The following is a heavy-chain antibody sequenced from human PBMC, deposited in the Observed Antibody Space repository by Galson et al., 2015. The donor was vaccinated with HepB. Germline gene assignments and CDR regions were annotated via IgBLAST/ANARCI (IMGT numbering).Heavy chain of an antibody. D-gene: IGHD2-2*01. V-gene: IGHV1-24*01. Sequence: SVKVSCKVSGYTLTELSMHWVRQAPGKGLEWMGGFDPEDGETIYAQKFQGRVTMTEDTSTDTAYMELSSLRSEDTAVYYCATGGTYQLLFFFVYWGQGTLVTVSS. J-gene: IGHJ4*02. CDR1: GYTLTELS. CDR3: ATGGTYQLLFFFVY. CDR2: FDPEDGET.